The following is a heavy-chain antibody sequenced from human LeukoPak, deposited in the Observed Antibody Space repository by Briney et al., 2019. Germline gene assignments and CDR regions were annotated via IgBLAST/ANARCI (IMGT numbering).Heavy chain of an antibody. Sequence: ASVKVSCKASGYTFTTYHRHWVRQAPGQGLEWMGIINPSGSSTTYAQNFQGRVTMTRDTSTSAVYMEASSLRAEDTAVYYCAKDTGSSGYYYISDGFDIWGQGTMVTVSS. CDR3: AKDTGSSGYYYISDGFDI. CDR1: GYTFTTYH. CDR2: INPSGSST. D-gene: IGHD3-22*01. V-gene: IGHV1-46*01. J-gene: IGHJ3*02.